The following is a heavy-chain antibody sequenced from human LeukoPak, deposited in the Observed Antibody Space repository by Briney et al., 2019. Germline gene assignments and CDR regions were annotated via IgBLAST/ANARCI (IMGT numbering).Heavy chain of an antibody. CDR3: ARGVGSGSYYNVDMDYFDY. CDR2: INQSGST. D-gene: IGHD3-10*01. V-gene: IGHV4-34*01. Sequence: PSETLSLTCAVYGGSFSGYYWSWIRQPPGKGLEWIGEINQSGSTNYNASLKSRLTISVDTSKKQFSLKLSSVTAADTAVYYCARGVGSGSYYNVDMDYFDYWGQGTLVTVSS. J-gene: IGHJ4*02. CDR1: GGSFSGYY.